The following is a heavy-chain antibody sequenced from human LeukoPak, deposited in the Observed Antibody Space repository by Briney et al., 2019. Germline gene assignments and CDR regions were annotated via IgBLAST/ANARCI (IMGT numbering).Heavy chain of an antibody. D-gene: IGHD2-21*02. CDR1: GYTVTSYG. CDR2: INTTGGSK. Sequence: ASVKVSCKASGYTVTSYGISWGRQAPGQELEWWGIINTTGGSKSYAQKFQGRVTITRDMSPRTAYLELSSRLSAAPAGDYFSRGDTSYCGGDWFPYAFDIWGEGTMVTVSS. J-gene: IGHJ3*02. CDR3: SRGDTSYCGGDWFPYAFDI. V-gene: IGHV1-46*01.